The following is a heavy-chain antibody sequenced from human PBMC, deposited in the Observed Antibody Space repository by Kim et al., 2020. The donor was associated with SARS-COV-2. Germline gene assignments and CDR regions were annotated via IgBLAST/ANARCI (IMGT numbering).Heavy chain of an antibody. CDR1: GYTFTSYY. CDR3: ARGGERRRKWLRYEGHFDY. D-gene: IGHD5-12*01. V-gene: IGHV1-46*01. J-gene: IGHJ4*02. Sequence: ASVKVSCKASGYTFTSYYMHWVRQAPGQGLEWMGIINPSGGSTSYAQKFQGRVTMTRDTSTSTVYMELSSLRSEDTAVYYCARGGERRRKWLRYEGHFDYWGQGTLVTVSS. CDR2: INPSGGST.